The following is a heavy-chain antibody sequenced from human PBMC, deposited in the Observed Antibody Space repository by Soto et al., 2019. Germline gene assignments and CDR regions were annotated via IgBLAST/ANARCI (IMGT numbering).Heavy chain of an antibody. J-gene: IGHJ4*02. CDR3: ARGAGDPNFDY. Sequence: ASVKVSCKASGYIFTTYGFSWVRQAPGQGLEWMGWISANNGDTNYAQRLQGRVTMTTDTSTSTAYMELRSLRSDDTAVYYCARGAGDPNFDYWGQGTLVTVSS. CDR2: ISANNGDT. D-gene: IGHD4-17*01. CDR1: GYIFTTYG. V-gene: IGHV1-18*01.